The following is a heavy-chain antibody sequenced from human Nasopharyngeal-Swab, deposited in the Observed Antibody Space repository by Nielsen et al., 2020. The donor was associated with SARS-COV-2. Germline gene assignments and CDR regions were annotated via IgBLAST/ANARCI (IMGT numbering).Heavy chain of an antibody. V-gene: IGHV4-4*07. J-gene: IGHJ4*02. CDR2: IYTSGST. CDR3: ARVTRDGYNYDRFDY. Sequence: SETLSLTCTVSGGSISSYYWSWIRQPAGKGLEWIGRIYTSGSTNYNPSIKSRVTMSVDTSKNQFSLKLSSVTAADTAVYYCARVTRDGYNYDRFDYWGQGTLVTVSS. CDR1: GGSISSYY. D-gene: IGHD5-24*01.